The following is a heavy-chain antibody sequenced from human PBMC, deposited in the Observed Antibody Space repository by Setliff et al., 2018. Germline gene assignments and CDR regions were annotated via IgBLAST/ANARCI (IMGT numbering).Heavy chain of an antibody. D-gene: IGHD3-3*01. J-gene: IGHJ5*02. CDR3: ARAGPTVTFFRVLVISWWDP. V-gene: IGHV4-61*09. CDR2: FHTGGST. Sequence: LSLTCTVSGDSISSGSYCWTWIRQPAGKGLEWIGHFHTGGSTNYNRSLRSRVSISVDTSKNQFSLKLSSVTAADTATYYCARAGPTVTFFRVLVISWWDPWGQGSLVTVSS. CDR1: GDSISSGSYC.